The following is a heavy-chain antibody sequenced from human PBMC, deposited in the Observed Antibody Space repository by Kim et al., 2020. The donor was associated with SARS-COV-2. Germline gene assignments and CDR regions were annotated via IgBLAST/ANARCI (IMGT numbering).Heavy chain of an antibody. V-gene: IGHV3-23*01. J-gene: IGHJ4*02. Sequence: ADSAKGRSTISRDNSKTTLYLEMNSLRAEDTAVYFCAKDLMGDYPYYFDFWGQGTLVTVSS. CDR3: AKDLMGDYPYYFDF. D-gene: IGHD4-17*01.